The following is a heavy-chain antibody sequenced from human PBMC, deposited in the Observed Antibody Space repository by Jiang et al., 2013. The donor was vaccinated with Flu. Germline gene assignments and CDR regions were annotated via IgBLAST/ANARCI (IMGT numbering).Heavy chain of an antibody. CDR2: INPILGIA. CDR1: GGTFSSYA. Sequence: SGAEVKKPGSSVKVSCTASGGTFSSYAISWVRQAPGQGLEWMGRINPILGIADYAQKFQGRVTITADRSTSTGYMELSSLRFEDTAVYYCACRSNRAGYNMFAFDIWGQGTVVNVSS. CDR3: ACRSNRAGYNMFAFDI. D-gene: IGHD5-24*01. V-gene: IGHV1-69*04. J-gene: IGHJ3*02.